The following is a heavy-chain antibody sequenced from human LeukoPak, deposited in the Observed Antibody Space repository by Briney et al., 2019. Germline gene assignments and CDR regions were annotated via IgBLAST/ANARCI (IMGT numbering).Heavy chain of an antibody. J-gene: IGHJ4*02. CDR2: ISWDGGST. Sequence: GGSLRLSCAASGFTFDDYAMHWVRQAPGKGLEWVSLISWDGGSTYYADSVKGRFTISRDNAKNTLYLQMSSLRAEDTAVYYCAKIDAYWGQGTLVTVSS. V-gene: IGHV3-43D*03. CDR1: GFTFDDYA. CDR3: AKIDAY.